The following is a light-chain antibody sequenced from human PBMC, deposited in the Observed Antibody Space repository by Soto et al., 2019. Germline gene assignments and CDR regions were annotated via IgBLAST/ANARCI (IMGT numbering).Light chain of an antibody. CDR1: QSVISGN. CDR2: GGS. V-gene: IGKV3-20*01. CDR3: QHYGNSPT. Sequence: IVLTQSPGTLSLSPGEGATLSCRASQSVISGNLAWYQQRPGQAPRLVIFGGSYRATGIPDRFSGSGSGTDYSLTISRVEPEYFAVYYCQHYGNSPTFGGGTKVEIK. J-gene: IGKJ4*01.